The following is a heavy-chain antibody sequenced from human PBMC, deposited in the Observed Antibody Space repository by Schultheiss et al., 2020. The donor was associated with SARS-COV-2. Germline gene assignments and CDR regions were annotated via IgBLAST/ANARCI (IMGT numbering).Heavy chain of an antibody. D-gene: IGHD3-22*01. V-gene: IGHV3-74*01. CDR1: GFTVSSYW. CDR3: AKWAGRYYDSSGYYNYFDY. J-gene: IGHJ4*02. Sequence: GESLKISCAASGFTVSSYWMHWVRQAPGKGLVWVSRINSDGSSTSYADSVKGRFTISRDNAKNSLYLQMNSLRAEDTAVYYCAKWAGRYYDSSGYYNYFDYWGQGTLVTVSS. CDR2: INSDGSST.